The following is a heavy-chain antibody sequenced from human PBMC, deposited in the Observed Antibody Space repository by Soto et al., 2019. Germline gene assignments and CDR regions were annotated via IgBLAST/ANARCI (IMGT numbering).Heavy chain of an antibody. CDR1: GFTFSSYA. CDR3: AKDLERGGGYENFYYYYGMDV. V-gene: IGHV3-23*01. CDR2: ISGSGGST. J-gene: IGHJ6*02. Sequence: GGSLRLSCAASGFTFSSYAMSWVRQAPGKGLEWVSAISGSGGSTYYADSVKGRFTISRDNSKNTLYLQMNSQRAEDTAVYYCAKDLERGGGYENFYYYYGMDVWGQGTTVTVSS. D-gene: IGHD5-12*01.